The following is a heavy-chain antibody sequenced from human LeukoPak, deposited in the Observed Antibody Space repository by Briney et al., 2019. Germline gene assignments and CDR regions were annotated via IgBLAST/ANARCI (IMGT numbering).Heavy chain of an antibody. CDR1: GFTFSTYA. J-gene: IGHJ4*02. Sequence: PGGSLRLSCAASGFTFSTYAMNWVRQAPGKGLEWVAVISDDGRHNYYADSVKGRFTISRDNSKSTLYLQMNSLRVEDTAVYYCARIGYSSSSNDYWGQGTLVTVSS. D-gene: IGHD6-6*01. V-gene: IGHV3-30*04. CDR3: ARIGYSSSSNDY. CDR2: ISDDGRHN.